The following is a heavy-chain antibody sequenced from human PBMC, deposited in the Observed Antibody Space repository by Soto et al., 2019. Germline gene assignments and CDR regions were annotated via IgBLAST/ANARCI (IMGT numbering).Heavy chain of an antibody. J-gene: IGHJ1*01. CDR3: ARWGTTGGLDV. CDR2: TSYDGSVK. D-gene: IGHD3-16*01. CDR1: GFTFRGFV. Sequence: QVQLVESGGGVVQPGTSLRVSCVGSGFTFRGFVIHWVRQAQGKGLEWVALTSYDGSVKNYADSVRGRFTISRDNSRNTVDLLMDSLRLEDTALYYCARWGTTGGLDVWGQGTLVSVSS. V-gene: IGHV3-30*04.